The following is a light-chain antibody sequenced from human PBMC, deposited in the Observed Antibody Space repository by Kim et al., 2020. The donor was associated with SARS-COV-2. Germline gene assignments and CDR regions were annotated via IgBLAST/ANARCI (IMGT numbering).Light chain of an antibody. V-gene: IGLV3-1*01. CDR2: QHN. J-gene: IGLJ2*01. CDR3: QAWDSSTVV. CDR1: KLGNKY. Sequence: VSPGQTASITCSGDKLGNKYACWYQQRPGQSPVLVIYQHNKRPSGIPERFSGSNSENTATLTISGTQAMDEADYYCQAWDSSTVVFGGGTQLTVL.